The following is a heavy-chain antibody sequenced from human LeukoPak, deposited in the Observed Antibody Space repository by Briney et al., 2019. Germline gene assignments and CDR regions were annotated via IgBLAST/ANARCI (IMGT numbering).Heavy chain of an antibody. V-gene: IGHV3-30*02. J-gene: IGHJ4*02. CDR3: AKGRADGYNAPFDY. Sequence: GGSLRLSCAASGFTLSTYWMHWVRQAPGKGLEWVAFIRYDGSNKYYADSVKGRFTISRDNSKNTLYLQMNSLRAEDTAVYYCAKGRADGYNAPFDYWGQGTLVTVSS. CDR1: GFTLSTYW. D-gene: IGHD5-24*01. CDR2: IRYDGSNK.